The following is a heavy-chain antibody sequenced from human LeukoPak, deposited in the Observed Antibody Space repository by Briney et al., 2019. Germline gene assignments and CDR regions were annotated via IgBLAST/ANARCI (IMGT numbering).Heavy chain of an antibody. CDR3: AKDAQRGFDYSSSLEH. J-gene: IGHJ5*02. D-gene: IGHD4-11*01. V-gene: IGHV3-74*01. Sequence: GGSLRLSCAASGFTFSDYWMHWVRQAPRKGLMWVSRINSDGSSTRYADSVKGRFTISRDNFKRTVSLEMNSLRAEDTAVYYCAKDAQRGFDYSSSLEHWGQGSLVIVSS. CDR1: GFTFSDYW. CDR2: INSDGSST.